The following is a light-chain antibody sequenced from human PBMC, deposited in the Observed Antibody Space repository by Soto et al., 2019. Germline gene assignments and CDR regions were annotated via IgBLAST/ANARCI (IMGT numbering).Light chain of an antibody. CDR2: EAS. CDR3: RQDYNYPLT. J-gene: IGKJ4*01. Sequence: AIQLTQSPSSLSASIGDRVTITCRASQDINSYLSWYQQKPAKAPNLLIYEASILQRGVPSRFSGSNSGTDFTLTISSLQPADFATYYCRQDYNYPLTFGGGTKVDIK. V-gene: IGKV1-6*01. CDR1: QDINSY.